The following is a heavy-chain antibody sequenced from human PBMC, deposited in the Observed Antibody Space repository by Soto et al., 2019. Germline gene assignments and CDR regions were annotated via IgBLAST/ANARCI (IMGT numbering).Heavy chain of an antibody. J-gene: IGHJ5*02. CDR2: IYYRGST. CDR1: GGSIRTYY. CDR3: ARSSGSYSSWFDP. D-gene: IGHD1-26*01. V-gene: IGHV4-59*08. Sequence: SETLSLTCTVSGGSIRTYYWSWIRQPPGKGLEWIGYIYYRGSTNYNPSLKSRVTISVDTSKNQFSLKLSSVTAADTAVYYCARSSGSYSSWFDPWGQGILVTVSS.